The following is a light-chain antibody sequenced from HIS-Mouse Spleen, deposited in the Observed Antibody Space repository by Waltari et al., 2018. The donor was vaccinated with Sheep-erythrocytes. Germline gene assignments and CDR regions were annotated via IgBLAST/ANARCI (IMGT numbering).Light chain of an antibody. CDR3: QAWDSSTAV. J-gene: IGLJ2*01. CDR2: QDS. CDR1: KLGDKY. V-gene: IGLV3-1*01. Sequence: SYELTQPPSVSVSPGQTASITCSGDKLGDKYACWYQQKPGQSPVLVIYQDSKRPSGMPERFSGSNSGKTATLTISGTQAMDEADDYCQAWDSSTAVFGGGTKLTVL.